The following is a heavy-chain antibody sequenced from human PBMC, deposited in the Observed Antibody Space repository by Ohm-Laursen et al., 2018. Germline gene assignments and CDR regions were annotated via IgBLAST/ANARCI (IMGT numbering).Heavy chain of an antibody. J-gene: IGHJ4*02. CDR2: INHSRST. D-gene: IGHD6-19*01. V-gene: IGHV4-34*01. Sequence: SDTLSLTCAVYGGSFSDYYWNWIRQPPGQGLEWIGEINHSRSTKYNSSFKSRVTISEDTSKNQFSLKLSSVTAADTAVYYCARGVSGWWGRIDYWGQGILVTVSS. CDR1: GGSFSDYY. CDR3: ARGVSGWWGRIDY.